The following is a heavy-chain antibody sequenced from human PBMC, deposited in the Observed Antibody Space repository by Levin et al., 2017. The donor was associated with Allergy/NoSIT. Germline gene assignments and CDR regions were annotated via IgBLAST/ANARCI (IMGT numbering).Heavy chain of an antibody. CDR1: GFTFSNYA. CDR2: TGGSTDSP. CDR3: TKDGRSSGSYYDYFHY. Sequence: GESLKISCKASGFTFSNYAMSWVRQIPGKGRGWVPTTGGSTDSPYNANPVKGRFPISKDNSKNTLYLQMNSLRAEDTAIYFCTKDGRSSGSYYDYFHYWGQGTLVTVSS. J-gene: IGHJ4*02. D-gene: IGHD1-26*01. V-gene: IGHV3-23*01.